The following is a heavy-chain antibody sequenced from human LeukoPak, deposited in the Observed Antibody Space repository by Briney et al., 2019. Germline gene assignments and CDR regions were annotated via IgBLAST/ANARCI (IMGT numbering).Heavy chain of an antibody. CDR3: AKDHSGGGGYYFDY. Sequence: GGFLRLSCAASGFTFRDYAMSWVRQAPGKGLEWVSAIGARGSNIYYADSVLGRFTVSRDNSKDTLYLQMNSLRAEDTAIYYCAKDHSGGGGYYFDYWGQGTLVTVSS. J-gene: IGHJ4*02. V-gene: IGHV3-23*01. CDR1: GFTFRDYA. D-gene: IGHD3-16*01. CDR2: IGARGSNI.